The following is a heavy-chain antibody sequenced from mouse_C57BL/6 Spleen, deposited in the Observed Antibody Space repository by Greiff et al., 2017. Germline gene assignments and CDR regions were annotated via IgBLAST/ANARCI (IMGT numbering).Heavy chain of an antibody. CDR3: ARSITTAFDY. CDR2: INPSSGYT. V-gene: IGHV1-4*01. J-gene: IGHJ2*01. CDR1: GYTFTSYT. Sequence: QLQQSGAELARPGASVKMSCKASGYTFTSYTMHWVKQRPGKGLEWIGYINPSSGYTKYNQKFKDKATLTADKSSSTAYMQLSSLTSEDSAVYYCARSITTAFDYWGQGTTLTVSS. D-gene: IGHD1-2*01.